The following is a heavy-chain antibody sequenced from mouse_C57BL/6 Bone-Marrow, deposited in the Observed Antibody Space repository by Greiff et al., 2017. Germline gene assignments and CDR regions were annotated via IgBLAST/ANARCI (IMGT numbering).Heavy chain of an antibody. CDR2: INPNNGGT. V-gene: IGHV1-26*01. CDR1: GYTFTDYY. CDR3: ARFSY. Sequence: VQLQQSGPELVKPGASVKISCKASGYTFTDYYMNWVKQSHGKSLEWIGDINPNNGGTSYNQKFKGKATLTADKSSSTADMQLSSLTYEDSAVYYCARFSYWGQGTTLTVSS. J-gene: IGHJ2*01.